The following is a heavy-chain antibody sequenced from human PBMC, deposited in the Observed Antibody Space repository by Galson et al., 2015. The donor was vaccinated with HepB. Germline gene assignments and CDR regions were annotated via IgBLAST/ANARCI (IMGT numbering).Heavy chain of an antibody. D-gene: IGHD3-9*01. CDR2: IIPILGIA. J-gene: IGHJ4*02. V-gene: IGHV1-69*04. Sequence: SVKVSCKASGGTFSSYAISWVRQAPGQGLEWMGRIIPILGIANYAQKFQGRVTITAGKSTSTAYMELSSLRSEDTAVYYCAREVRNDILRLGGDYWGQGTLVTVSS. CDR1: GGTFSSYA. CDR3: AREVRNDILRLGGDY.